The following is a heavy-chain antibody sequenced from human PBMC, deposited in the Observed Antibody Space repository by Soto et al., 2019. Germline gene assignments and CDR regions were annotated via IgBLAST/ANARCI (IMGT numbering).Heavy chain of an antibody. V-gene: IGHV4-4*07. D-gene: IGHD1-20*01. Sequence: PSETLSLTCTVSGGSISNYYCNWIRQPAGKGLEWIGRIDTSGSTNYNPSLKSRVTMSVDTSKQEFSLKLSSVTAADTALYYCARQEDVTGTVDYSYGYWGQGTLVTVSS. CDR3: ARQEDVTGTVDYSYGY. J-gene: IGHJ4*02. CDR1: GGSISNYY. CDR2: IDTSGST.